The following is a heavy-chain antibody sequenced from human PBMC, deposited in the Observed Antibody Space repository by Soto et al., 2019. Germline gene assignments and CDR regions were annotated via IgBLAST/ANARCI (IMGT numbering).Heavy chain of an antibody. D-gene: IGHD2-21*01. V-gene: IGHV1-69*06. CDR2: IIPIFGTA. J-gene: IGHJ6*02. CDR3: ARDEVVNAIRPTYYYYYGMDV. CDR1: GGTFSSYA. Sequence: SVKVSCKASGGTFSSYAISWVRQAPGQGLEWMGGIIPIFGTANYAQKFQGRVTITADKSTSTAYMELSSLRSEDTAVYYCARDEVVNAIRPTYYYYYGMDVWGQGTTVTVSS.